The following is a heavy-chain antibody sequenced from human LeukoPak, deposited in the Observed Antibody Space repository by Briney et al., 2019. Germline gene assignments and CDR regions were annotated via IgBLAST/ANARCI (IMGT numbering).Heavy chain of an antibody. CDR3: ASAPILRGEGGERYRCGLDV. D-gene: IGHD2-2*02. CDR1: VGSITRGNW. CDR2: IHHNGTR. Sequence: MSSQTLSPTCGVSVGSITRGNWWTWVRQSPGKGLEWIGEIHHNGTRNFNPSLKSRVIISLDTFKNHISLILTSVTAADTAVYYCASAPILRGEGGERYRCGLDVWGQGTTVIVSS. J-gene: IGHJ6*02. V-gene: IGHV4/OR15-8*01.